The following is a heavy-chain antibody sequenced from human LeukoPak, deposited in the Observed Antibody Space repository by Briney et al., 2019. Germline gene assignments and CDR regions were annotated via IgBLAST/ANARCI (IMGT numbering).Heavy chain of an antibody. CDR3: AKEIEGLGVPARRWFDN. CDR2: IYYSGST. CDR1: GGSISSGGYY. Sequence: PQTLSLTCTVSGGSISSGGYYWSWIRQHPGKGLEWIGYIYYSGSTYYNPSLKSRVTISVDTSKNQFSLKLGSVTAADTAMYYCAKEIEGLGVPARRWFDNWGQGTLVTVSS. J-gene: IGHJ4*02. V-gene: IGHV4-31*03. D-gene: IGHD2-2*01.